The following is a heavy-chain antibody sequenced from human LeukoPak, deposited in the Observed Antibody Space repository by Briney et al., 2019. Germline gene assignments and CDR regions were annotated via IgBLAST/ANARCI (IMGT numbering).Heavy chain of an antibody. J-gene: IGHJ4*02. CDR1: GFSFSSFA. D-gene: IGHD1-1*01. CDR2: IRSNGATA. CDR3: ARGQEFDDGVFDS. V-gene: IGHV3-23*01. Sequence: GGSLRLSCAASGFSFSSFAMTWVRQAPGKGLEWVSTIRSNGATAYNADSEKGRFTISRENSKNTVYLQMNSLRVEDTAIYYCARGQEFDDGVFDSWGQGTLVTVSS.